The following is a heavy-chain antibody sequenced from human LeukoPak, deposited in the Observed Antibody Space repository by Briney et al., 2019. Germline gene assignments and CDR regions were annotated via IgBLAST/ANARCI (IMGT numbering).Heavy chain of an antibody. J-gene: IGHJ6*02. Sequence: GGSLRLSCAASGFTFSSYAMSWVRQAPGKGLEWVTAISGSGGSTYYADSVKGRFTISRDNYKNTLYLQMNSLRAEDTALYHCARNNGLDVWGQGTTVIVSS. V-gene: IGHV3-23*01. CDR1: GFTFSSYA. CDR2: ISGSGGST. CDR3: ARNNGLDV.